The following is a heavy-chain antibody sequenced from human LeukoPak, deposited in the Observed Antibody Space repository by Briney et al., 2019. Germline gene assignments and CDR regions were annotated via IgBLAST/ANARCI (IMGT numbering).Heavy chain of an antibody. CDR1: GFTFGRHW. Sequence: PGGSLRLSCAASGFTFGRHWMSWVRQAPREGPEWVANIKQDGSQRYYVDSVKGRFTISRDNARNSLDLQMSSLRAEDTAVYYCAREVYGDNYFDYWGQGTLVTVSS. V-gene: IGHV3-7*05. D-gene: IGHD4-17*01. J-gene: IGHJ4*02. CDR3: AREVYGDNYFDY. CDR2: IKQDGSQR.